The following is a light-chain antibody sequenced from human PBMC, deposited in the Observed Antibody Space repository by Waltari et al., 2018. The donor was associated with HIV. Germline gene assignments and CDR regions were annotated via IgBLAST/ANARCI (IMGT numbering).Light chain of an antibody. Sequence: DIQMTQSPSSLSASVGDRVSITCRASQSITTYLNWYQQKPGKAPKLLIYPASRLHSGVPSRFSGSGSGTDFTLTISSLQPEDFATYYCQQSYSSPLTFGGGTKVEIK. CDR1: QSITTY. J-gene: IGKJ4*01. CDR3: QQSYSSPLT. CDR2: PAS. V-gene: IGKV1-39*01.